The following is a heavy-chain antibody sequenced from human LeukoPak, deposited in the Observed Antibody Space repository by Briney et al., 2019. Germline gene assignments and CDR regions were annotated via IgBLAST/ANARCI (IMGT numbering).Heavy chain of an antibody. D-gene: IGHD3-22*01. CDR2: IWYDGSNK. Sequence: PGGSLRLSCAASGFTFSSYAMHWVRQAPGKGLEWVAVIWYDGSNKNYVDSVKGRFTISRDNSKNTLYLQMNSLRDEDTAVYCCARVAMSDSSGYCDYWGQGTLVTVSS. V-gene: IGHV3-33*01. CDR1: GFTFSSYA. J-gene: IGHJ4*02. CDR3: ARVAMSDSSGYCDY.